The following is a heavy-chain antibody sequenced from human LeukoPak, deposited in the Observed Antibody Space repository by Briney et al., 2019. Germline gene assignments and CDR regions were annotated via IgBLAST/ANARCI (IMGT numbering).Heavy chain of an antibody. CDR1: GGSIGSYY. D-gene: IGHD3-10*01. J-gene: IGHJ5*02. CDR3: ARHGSVRSPLGP. V-gene: IGHV4-4*09. Sequence: SETLSLTCTVSGGSIGSYYWSWIRQHPGKGLEWIGYIYATGSTNYNPSLKSRVTISVDTSKNQFSLNLRSVTAADTAVYYCARHGSVRSPLGPWGQGTLVTVSS. CDR2: IYATGST.